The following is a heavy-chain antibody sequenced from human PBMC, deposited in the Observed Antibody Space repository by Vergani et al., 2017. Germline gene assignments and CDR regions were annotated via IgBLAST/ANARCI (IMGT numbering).Heavy chain of an antibody. V-gene: IGHV4-59*02. CDR1: VVSVTDYN. CDR3: AGDTHSWQRADR. Sequence: QAQLQESGPGLVKPSQTLSLTCHVFVVSVTDYNCNWIRQAPGKGLEWIGSLSTTGGATHASHKPSLKSRVSISVDTSKSQFLLRLTSVTAADSASYYCAGDTHSWQRADRWGQGLLVSVSS. CDR2: LSTTGGA. D-gene: IGHD6-13*01. J-gene: IGHJ5*02.